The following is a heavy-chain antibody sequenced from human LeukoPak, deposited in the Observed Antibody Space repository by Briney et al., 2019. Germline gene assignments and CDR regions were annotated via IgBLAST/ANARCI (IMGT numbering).Heavy chain of an antibody. D-gene: IGHD5-18*01. J-gene: IGHJ4*02. CDR2: INPNSGGT. V-gene: IGHV1-2*02. CDR3: ARGDTAMDPFDY. CDR1: GYTFRDYF. Sequence: ASVKVSCKSSGYTFRDYFLHWVRQAPGQGLEWMGWINPNSGGTKYAQKFQGRVTITADKSTSTAYMELSSLRSEDTAVYYCARGDTAMDPFDYWGQGTLVTVSS.